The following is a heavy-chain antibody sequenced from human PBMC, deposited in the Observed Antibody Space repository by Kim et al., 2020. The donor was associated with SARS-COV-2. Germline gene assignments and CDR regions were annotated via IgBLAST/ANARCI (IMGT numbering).Heavy chain of an antibody. V-gene: IGHV4-39*01. Sequence: TYTTPSLKGRVTISVETSKKQFSLRLSSVTAADAAVYYCARHLRNWYFDLWGRGTLVTVSS. CDR2: T. CDR3: ARHLRNWYFDL. J-gene: IGHJ2*01.